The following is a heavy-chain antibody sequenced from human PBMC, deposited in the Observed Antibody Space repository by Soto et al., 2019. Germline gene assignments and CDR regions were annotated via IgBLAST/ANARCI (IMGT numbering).Heavy chain of an antibody. J-gene: IGHJ6*02. CDR3: ARDGGTGTTGSYYYYYYGMDV. CDR2: IYYSGST. CDR1: GGSIGSYY. Sequence: LSLTCTVSGGSIGSYYWSWIRQPPGKGLEWIGYIYYSGSTNYNPSLKSRVTISVDTSKNQFSLKLSSVTAADTAVYYCARDGGTGTTGSYYYYYYGMDVWGQGTTVTVSS. V-gene: IGHV4-59*01. D-gene: IGHD1-7*01.